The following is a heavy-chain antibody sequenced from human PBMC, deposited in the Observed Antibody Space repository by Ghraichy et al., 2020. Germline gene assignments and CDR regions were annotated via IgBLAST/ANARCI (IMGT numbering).Heavy chain of an antibody. CDR1: GGSFSGYY. CDR2: INHSGST. J-gene: IGHJ3*02. D-gene: IGHD4-17*01. CDR3: ARRRRVTTHAFDI. Sequence: SETLSLTCAVYGGSFSGYYWSWIRQPPGKGLEWIGEINHSGSTNYNPSLKSRVTISVDTSKNQFSLKLSSVTAADTAVYYCARRRRVTTHAFDIWGQGTMVIVSS. V-gene: IGHV4-34*01.